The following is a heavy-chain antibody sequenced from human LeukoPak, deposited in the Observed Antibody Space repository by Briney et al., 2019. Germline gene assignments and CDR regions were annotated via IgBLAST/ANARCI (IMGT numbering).Heavy chain of an antibody. D-gene: IGHD6-6*01. CDR2: INAGNGNA. J-gene: IGHJ4*02. CDR1: GYTFTSYT. Sequence: ASVNVSCTASGYTFTSYTIYWVRQAPGQRLEWMGWINAGNGNAKYSQKFQDRVTITRDTSASTASMELSSLRSEDTAVYYCARDSPGIAARPWVFWGQGTLVTVSS. V-gene: IGHV1-3*01. CDR3: ARDSPGIAARPWVF.